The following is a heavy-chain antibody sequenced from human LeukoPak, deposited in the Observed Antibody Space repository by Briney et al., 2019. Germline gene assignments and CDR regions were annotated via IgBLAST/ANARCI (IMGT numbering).Heavy chain of an antibody. CDR2: IYSGGST. D-gene: IGHD4-17*01. CDR1: GFTVSSNY. J-gene: IGHJ4*02. Sequence: GGSLRLSCAASGFTVSSNYMSWVRQAPGKGLGWVSVIYSGGSTYYADSVKGRFTISRDNSKNTLYLQMNSLRAEDTAVYYCAAMNTVTTWAYWGQGTLVIVSS. CDR3: AAMNTVTTWAY. V-gene: IGHV3-53*01.